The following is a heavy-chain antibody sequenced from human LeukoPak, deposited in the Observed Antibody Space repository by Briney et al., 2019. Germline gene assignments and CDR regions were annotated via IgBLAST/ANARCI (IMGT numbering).Heavy chain of an antibody. J-gene: IGHJ3*02. CDR1: GFSISSSLYY. CDR3: ARWAGFSANGAPTYSFDI. D-gene: IGHD4/OR15-4a*01. Sequence: SESLSLTCTVSGFSISSSLYYWVWIRPPPGKGLDCIVNIFYEASTYDNPALSSRVHISVDTSKTKFSLKLNSVTASDTAVYYCARWAGFSANGAPTYSFDIWGEGTLVTVSS. V-gene: IGHV4-39*01. CDR2: IFYEAST.